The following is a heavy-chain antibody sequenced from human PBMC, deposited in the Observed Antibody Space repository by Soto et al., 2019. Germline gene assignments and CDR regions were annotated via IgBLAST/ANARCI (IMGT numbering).Heavy chain of an antibody. CDR3: ARASWSSSWYFDY. J-gene: IGHJ4*02. D-gene: IGHD6-13*01. Sequence: SETLSLTCTVSGGSISSSSYYWGWIRQPPGKGLEWIGSIYYSGSTYYNPSLKSRVTISVDTSKNQFSLKLSSVTAADTAVYYCARASWSSSWYFDYWGQGTPVT. V-gene: IGHV4-39*01. CDR1: GGSISSSSYY. CDR2: IYYSGST.